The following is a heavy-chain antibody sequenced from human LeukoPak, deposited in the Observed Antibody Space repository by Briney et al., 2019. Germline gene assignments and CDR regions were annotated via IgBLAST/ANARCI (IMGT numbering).Heavy chain of an antibody. V-gene: IGHV3-30*18. CDR3: AKVLVRLSSGPDY. CDR2: ISYDGSNK. Sequence: PGGSLILSCAASGFTFINHGMHWVRQAPGKELEGVAVISYDGSNKYYADSVKGRFTISRDNSKNTLYLQMNSLRAEDTAVYYCAKVLVRLSSGPDYWGQGTLVTVSS. J-gene: IGHJ4*02. CDR1: GFTFINHG. D-gene: IGHD3-22*01.